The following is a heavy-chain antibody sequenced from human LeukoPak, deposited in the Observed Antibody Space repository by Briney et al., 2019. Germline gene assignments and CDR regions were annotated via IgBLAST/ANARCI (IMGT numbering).Heavy chain of an antibody. CDR3: ATPVVSGYPGP. J-gene: IGHJ5*02. Sequence: PGGSLRLSCAASGFTFSSYSMNWVRQAPGKGLEGVSSISSSSSYIYYADSVKGRFTISRDNAKNSLYLQMNSLSADDTAVDYCATPVVSGYPGPWGEGTLVTVSS. V-gene: IGHV3-21*01. D-gene: IGHD5-12*01. CDR2: ISSSSSYI. CDR1: GFTFSSYS.